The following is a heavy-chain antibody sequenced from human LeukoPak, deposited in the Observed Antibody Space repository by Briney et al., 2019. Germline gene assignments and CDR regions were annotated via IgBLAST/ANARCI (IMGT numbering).Heavy chain of an antibody. J-gene: IGHJ6*02. CDR3: AKEMGGSRNYYYYGMDV. Sequence: PGGSLRLSCAASGFTFSSYAMSWVRQAPGKGLEWVSAISGSGSSTYYADSVKGRFTISRDNSKNTLYLQMNSLRAEDTAVYYCAKEMGGSRNYYYYGMDVWGQGTTVTVSS. V-gene: IGHV3-23*01. D-gene: IGHD1-26*01. CDR1: GFTFSSYA. CDR2: ISGSGSST.